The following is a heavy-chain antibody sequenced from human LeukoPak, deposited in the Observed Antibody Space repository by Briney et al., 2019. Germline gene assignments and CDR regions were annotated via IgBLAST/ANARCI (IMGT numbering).Heavy chain of an antibody. CDR1: GYTFTSYD. V-gene: IGHV1-8*01. CDR2: MSPNSGNT. CDR3: ARALSWTTESYYYMDV. J-gene: IGHJ6*03. D-gene: IGHD3/OR15-3a*01. Sequence: ASVKVSCKASGYTFTSYDINWVRQASGQGLEWMGWMSPNSGNTGYAQKFQGRVIMTKNTSITTAYMDLSSLKSEDTAVYYCARALSWTTESYYYMDVWGKGTTVTVSS.